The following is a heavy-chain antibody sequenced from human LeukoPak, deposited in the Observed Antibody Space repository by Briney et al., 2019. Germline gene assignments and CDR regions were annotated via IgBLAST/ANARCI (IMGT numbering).Heavy chain of an antibody. D-gene: IGHD2/OR15-2a*01. CDR1: GGSFSGYY. Sequence: SETLSLTCAVYGGSFSGYYWSWIRQPPGKGLEWIGEINHSGSTNYNPSLKSRVTISVDTPKNQFSLKLSSVTAADTAVYYCTRKGSQWDFLVDYWGQGTRVAVSP. J-gene: IGHJ4*02. CDR2: INHSGST. V-gene: IGHV4-34*01. CDR3: TRKGSQWDFLVDY.